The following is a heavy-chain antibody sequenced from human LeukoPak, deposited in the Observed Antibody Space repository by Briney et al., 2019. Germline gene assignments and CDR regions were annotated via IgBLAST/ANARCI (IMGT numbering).Heavy chain of an antibody. Sequence: PGGSLRLSCAASGFTVSSNYMSWVRQAPGKGLEWVSVIYSGGSTYYADSVKGRFTISRDNSKNTLYLQMNSLRAEDTAVYYCAREMATADYYYGMDVWGQGTTVTVSS. CDR3: AREMATADYYYGMDV. J-gene: IGHJ6*02. CDR1: GFTVSSNY. CDR2: IYSGGST. D-gene: IGHD5-24*01. V-gene: IGHV3-53*01.